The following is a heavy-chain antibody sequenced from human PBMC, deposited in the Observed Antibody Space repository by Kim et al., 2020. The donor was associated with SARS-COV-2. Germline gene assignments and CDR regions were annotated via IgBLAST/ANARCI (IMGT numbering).Heavy chain of an antibody. CDR3: ARGALESCAGVTCYEFDS. CDR2: MTGRDGNT. V-gene: IGHV3-23*01. CDR1: GFPFRSYA. J-gene: IGHJ4*02. Sequence: GGSLRLSCAASGFPFRSYAMNWVRQSPAKGLEWVSSMTGRDGNTYYADSVKGRFTIFRDNSKNMLSLQMNFLRAEDTAVYYCARGALESCAGVTCYEFDSWGQGTLVTVSS. D-gene: IGHD2-21*01.